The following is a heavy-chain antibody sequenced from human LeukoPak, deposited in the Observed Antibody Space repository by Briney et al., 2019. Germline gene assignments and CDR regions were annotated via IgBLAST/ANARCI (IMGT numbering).Heavy chain of an antibody. J-gene: IGHJ4*02. V-gene: IGHV4-30-4*01. D-gene: IGHD5-12*01. CDR1: GGSISSGDYY. CDR3: ARVISHHVHPYSGYDLDDY. Sequence: PSQTPSLTCTVSGGSISSGDYYWSWIRQPPGKGLGWIGYIYYSGSTYYNPSLKSRVTISVDTSKNQFSLKLSSVTAADTAVYYCARVISHHVHPYSGYDLDDYWGQGTLVTVSS. CDR2: IYYSGST.